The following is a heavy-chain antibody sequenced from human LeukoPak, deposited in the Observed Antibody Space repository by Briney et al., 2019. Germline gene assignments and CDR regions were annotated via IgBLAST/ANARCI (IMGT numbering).Heavy chain of an antibody. Sequence: GGSLRLSCAASGFTFDDYGMSWVRQAPGKGLEWVSGINWNGGSTGYADSVKGRFTISRDNSKNTLYLQMNSLRAEDTAVYYCAKSTIVGATVDAFDIWGQGTMVTVSS. CDR2: INWNGGST. D-gene: IGHD1-26*01. CDR1: GFTFDDYG. CDR3: AKSTIVGATVDAFDI. V-gene: IGHV3-20*04. J-gene: IGHJ3*02.